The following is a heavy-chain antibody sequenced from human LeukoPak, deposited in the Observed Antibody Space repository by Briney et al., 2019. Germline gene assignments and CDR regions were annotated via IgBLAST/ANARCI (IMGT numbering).Heavy chain of an antibody. V-gene: IGHV4-34*01. CDR3: AVLYNWNAALGYYMDV. J-gene: IGHJ6*03. CDR1: GGSFSGYY. D-gene: IGHD1-1*01. Sequence: PSETLSLTCAVYGGSFSGYYWSWIRQPPGKGLEWIGEINHSGSTNYNPSLKSRVTISVDTSKNQFSLKLSSVTAADTAVYYCAVLYNWNAALGYYMDVWGKGTTVTVSS. CDR2: INHSGST.